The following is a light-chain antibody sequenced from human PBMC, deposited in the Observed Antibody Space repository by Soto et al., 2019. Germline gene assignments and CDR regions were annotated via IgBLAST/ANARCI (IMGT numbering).Light chain of an antibody. J-gene: IGLJ2*01. Sequence: QSALTQPASVSGSPGQSITLSCTRTSSGVENYNLVSWYQHHPGKAPKLMIYEGSQRPSGVSDRFSGSQSGNTASLTISGLQAEDEADYYCSSYAGAVVFGGGTKQTVL. CDR3: SSYAGAVV. V-gene: IGLV2-23*01. CDR2: EGS. CDR1: SSGVENYNL.